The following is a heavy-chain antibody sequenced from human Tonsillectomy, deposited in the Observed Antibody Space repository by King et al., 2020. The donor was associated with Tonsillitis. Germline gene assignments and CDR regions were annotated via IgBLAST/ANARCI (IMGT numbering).Heavy chain of an antibody. Sequence: VQLVESGAEVKKPGSSVKVSCQASGGSFRTYATSWVRQAPGLGLEWMGGIIPMYGAIYARKFEDRVTITADESTNTAYMQMSSLRSKDTAVYYCATRPEPEGVLDFWGHGTLVSAS. CDR1: GGSFRTYA. D-gene: IGHD1-14*01. J-gene: IGHJ4*01. CDR2: IIPMYGA. CDR3: ATRPEPEGVLDF. V-gene: IGHV1-69*01.